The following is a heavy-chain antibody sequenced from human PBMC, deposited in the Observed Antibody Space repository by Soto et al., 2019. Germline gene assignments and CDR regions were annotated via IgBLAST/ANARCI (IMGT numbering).Heavy chain of an antibody. CDR1: GSSVSSNSAA. J-gene: IGHJ4*02. Sequence: SQTLSVTCAISGSSVSSNSAAWNCIRQSPSRGLEWLGRTYYRSKWYNDYAVSVKSRITINPDTSKNQFSLQLNSVTPEDTAVYYCARGFGEHRTEHFDYWGQGTLVTVSS. CDR2: TYYRSKWYN. D-gene: IGHD3-10*01. V-gene: IGHV6-1*01. CDR3: ARGFGEHRTEHFDY.